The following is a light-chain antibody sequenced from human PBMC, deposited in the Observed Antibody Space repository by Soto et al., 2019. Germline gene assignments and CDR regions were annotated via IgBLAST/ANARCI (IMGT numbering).Light chain of an antibody. J-gene: IGLJ2*01. CDR2: DVS. CDR3: SSYTSSSTVV. V-gene: IGLV2-14*01. Sequence: QSVLTQPASVSGSPGQSITISCTGTRSDVGGYNYVSWYQQHPGKAPKLMIYDVSNRPSGVSNRFSGSKSGNTASLTISGLQAEDEADYCCSSYTSSSTVVFGGGTKVTVL. CDR1: RSDVGGYNY.